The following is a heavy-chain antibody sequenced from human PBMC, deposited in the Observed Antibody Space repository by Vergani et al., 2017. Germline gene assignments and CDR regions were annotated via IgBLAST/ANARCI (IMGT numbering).Heavy chain of an antibody. D-gene: IGHD1-26*01. CDR2: ISSSSSTI. CDR3: ARXRGGSYYYYYGMDV. Sequence: EVQLVESGGGLVQPGGSLRLSCAASGFTFSSYSMNWVRQAPGKGLEWVSYISSSSSTIYYADSVKGRFTISRDNAKNSLYLQMNSLRAEDTAVYYCARXRGGSYYYYYGMDVWGQGTTVTVSS. V-gene: IGHV3-48*01. J-gene: IGHJ6*02. CDR1: GFTFSSYS.